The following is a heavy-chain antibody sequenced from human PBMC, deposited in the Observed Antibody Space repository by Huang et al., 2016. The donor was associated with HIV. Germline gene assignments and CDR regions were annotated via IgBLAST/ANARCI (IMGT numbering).Heavy chain of an antibody. CDR1: TFTFGAYL. CDR3: ATKTAGMDI. J-gene: IGHJ6*02. Sequence: VESGGRSVQPGGSIKLSCVGSTFTFGAYLMSWVRPPRGKGLEWVGNIKQDESEKYYVYSVKGRFNISRDNARKVLFLEMDDLRVEDTAIYFCATKTAGMDIWGQGTTVTVSS. D-gene: IGHD1-7*01. V-gene: IGHV3-7*01. CDR2: IKQDESEK.